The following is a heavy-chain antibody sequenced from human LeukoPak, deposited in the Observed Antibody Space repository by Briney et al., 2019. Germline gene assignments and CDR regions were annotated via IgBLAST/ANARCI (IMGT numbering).Heavy chain of an antibody. CDR3: AKCNLNNCREGFDI. Sequence: GGSLRLSCAASGLTFSSYALSWVRQAPRKGLDWVSSISVDSITYYLDSVKGRFTISRDNSKSTLYLQMHSLRAEDTALYYCAKCNLNNCREGFDIWGQGTMVTVSS. J-gene: IGHJ3*02. D-gene: IGHD1-1*01. V-gene: IGHV3-23*01. CDR1: GLTFSSYA. CDR2: ISVDSIT.